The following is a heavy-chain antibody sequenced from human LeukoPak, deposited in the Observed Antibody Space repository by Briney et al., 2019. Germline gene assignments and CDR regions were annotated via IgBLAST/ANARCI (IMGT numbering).Heavy chain of an antibody. CDR2: IRYDGSNK. CDR3: AKGPTRFTDRSTLVDY. J-gene: IGHJ4*02. Sequence: GGALRLSCAASGFTFSSYGLDWVRQAPAKGREGVAFIRYDGSNKYYADSVKGRFTIYRDNYKNTLYLKMNSRRAEDTAVYYCAKGPTRFTDRSTLVDYWGQGTLVTVSS. CDR1: GFTFSSYG. D-gene: IGHD3-3*01. V-gene: IGHV3-30*02.